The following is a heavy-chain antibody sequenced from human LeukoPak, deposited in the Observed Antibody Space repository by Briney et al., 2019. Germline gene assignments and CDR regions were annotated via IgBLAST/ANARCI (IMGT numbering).Heavy chain of an antibody. D-gene: IGHD3-10*01. CDR2: INPNSGGT. CDR3: ASCITMVRGAVPTYYYYYGMDV. CDR1: GYTFTGYY. J-gene: IGHJ6*02. Sequence: ASVKVSCKAYGYTFTGYYMHWVRQAPGQGLEWMGWINPNSGGTNYAQKFQGRVTMTRDTSISTAYMELSRLRSDDTAVYYCASCITMVRGAVPTYYYYYGMDVWGQGTTVTVS. V-gene: IGHV1-2*02.